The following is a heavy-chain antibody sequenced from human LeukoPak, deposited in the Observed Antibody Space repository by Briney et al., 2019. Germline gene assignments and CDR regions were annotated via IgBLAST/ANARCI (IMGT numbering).Heavy chain of an antibody. V-gene: IGHV3-7*01. J-gene: IGHJ3*02. D-gene: IGHD3-22*01. Sequence: GGSLRLSCAASGFTFSSYWMSWVRQAPGKGLEWVADIKQDGSEKYYVDSVKGRFTISRDNAKNSLYLQMNSLRAEDTAVYYCARGFGWYYYDSSGYTDDMGAFDIWGQGTMVTVSS. CDR3: ARGFGWYYYDSSGYTDDMGAFDI. CDR2: IKQDGSEK. CDR1: GFTFSSYW.